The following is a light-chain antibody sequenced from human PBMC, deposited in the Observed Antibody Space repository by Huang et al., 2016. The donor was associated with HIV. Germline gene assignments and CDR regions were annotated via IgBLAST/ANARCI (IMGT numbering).Light chain of an antibody. CDR1: QSLLHSTGYTY. CDR3: MQALQTPWT. Sequence: DIVMTQSPLSLPVTPGEPASISCRSSQSLLHSTGYTYLDWYLQKPGQSPQLLIYFGSNRASGVPDRFSGSGSGTDFTLKISRVEAEDVGVYYCMQALQTPWTFGQGTKLEIK. CDR2: FGS. V-gene: IGKV2-28*01. J-gene: IGKJ2*02.